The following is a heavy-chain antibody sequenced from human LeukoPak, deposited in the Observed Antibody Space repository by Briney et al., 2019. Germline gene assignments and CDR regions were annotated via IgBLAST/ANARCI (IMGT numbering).Heavy chain of an antibody. D-gene: IGHD1-1*01. CDR3: AKGSNNYPDNFDY. V-gene: IGHV3-23*01. CDR2: ISGSGGST. Sequence: PGGSLRLSCTASGFTFGDYAMSWVRQAPGKGLEWVSAISGSGGSTYYAESVKGRCTISRDNSKKTLFLQMNSLRAEDTAVYYCAKGSNNYPDNFDYWGQGTLVTVSS. J-gene: IGHJ4*02. CDR1: GFTFGDYA.